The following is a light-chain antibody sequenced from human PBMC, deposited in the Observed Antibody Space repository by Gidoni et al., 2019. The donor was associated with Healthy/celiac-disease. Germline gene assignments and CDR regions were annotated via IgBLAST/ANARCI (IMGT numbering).Light chain of an antibody. Sequence: EILLTQSPATLSLSPGERATLSCRASQSVSSYLAWYQQKPGQAPRLLIYEASNRATGIPARFSGSGSGTDFTLTISSLEPEDFAVYYCQQRSNWPPAFGGGTKVEIK. V-gene: IGKV3-11*01. J-gene: IGKJ4*01. CDR2: EAS. CDR1: QSVSSY. CDR3: QQRSNWPPA.